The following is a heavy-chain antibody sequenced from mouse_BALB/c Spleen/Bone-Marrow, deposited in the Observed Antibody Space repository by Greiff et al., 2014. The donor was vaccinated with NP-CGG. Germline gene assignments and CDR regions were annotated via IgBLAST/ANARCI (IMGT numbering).Heavy chain of an antibody. V-gene: IGHV1-67*01. Sequence: QVHVKQSGPKLVRPGVSVKISCKGSGYTFTDYAMHWVKQSHAKSLEWIGVISTYSGNTNYNQKFKGKATMTVDKSSSTAYMELARLTSEDSAIYYCARYGYGSSYYAMDYWGQGTSVTVSS. D-gene: IGHD1-1*01. CDR2: ISTYSGNT. CDR1: GYTFTDYA. J-gene: IGHJ4*01. CDR3: ARYGYGSSYYAMDY.